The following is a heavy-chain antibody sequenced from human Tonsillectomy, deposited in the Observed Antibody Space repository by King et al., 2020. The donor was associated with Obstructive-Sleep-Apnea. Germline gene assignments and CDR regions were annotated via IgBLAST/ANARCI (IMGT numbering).Heavy chain of an antibody. Sequence: VQLVESGGGLVKPGGSLRLSCAASGFTFSSYSMNWVRQAPGKGLEWVSSISSSSSYIYYADSVKGRFTISRDNAKNSLYLQMNSLRAEDTAVYYCARGEGPQLSTFDYWGQGTLVTVSS. CDR1: GFTFSSYS. J-gene: IGHJ4*02. CDR3: ARGEGPQLSTFDY. V-gene: IGHV3-21*01. D-gene: IGHD6-13*01. CDR2: ISSSSSYI.